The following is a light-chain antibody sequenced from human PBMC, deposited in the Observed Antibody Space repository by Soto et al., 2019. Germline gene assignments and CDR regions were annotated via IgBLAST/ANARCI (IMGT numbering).Light chain of an antibody. Sequence: EIVMTQSPDILSVSPGERATLSCRASQSVSSNLAWYQQKPGQAPRLLIYGASNRATGIPDRFSGSGSGTEFTLTISRLQSEDFAVYYCQKYNNWPPWTFGQGTKVDIK. CDR2: GAS. J-gene: IGKJ1*01. CDR1: QSVSSN. V-gene: IGKV3-15*01. CDR3: QKYNNWPPWT.